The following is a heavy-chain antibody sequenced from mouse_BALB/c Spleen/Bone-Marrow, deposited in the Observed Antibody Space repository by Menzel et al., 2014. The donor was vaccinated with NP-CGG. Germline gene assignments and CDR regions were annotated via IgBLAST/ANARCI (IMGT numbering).Heavy chain of an antibody. Sequence: VKVVESGAELVRPGPSVKISCKASGYAFSSYWMNWVKQRPGQGLEWIGQIYPGDGDTNYIGKFKGKATLTADKSSSTAYMQLSSLTSEDSAVYFCARYYRNDYFALDYWGQGTSVTVSS. CDR3: ARYYRNDYFALDY. CDR2: IYPGDGDT. J-gene: IGHJ4*01. V-gene: IGHV1-80*01. CDR1: GYAFSSYW. D-gene: IGHD2-14*01.